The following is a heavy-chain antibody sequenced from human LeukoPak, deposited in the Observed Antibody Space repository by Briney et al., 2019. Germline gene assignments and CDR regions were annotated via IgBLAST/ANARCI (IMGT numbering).Heavy chain of an antibody. Sequence: GASVKVSCKASGGTFSSYAISWVRQAPGQGLEWMGRIIPILGMANYAQKFQGRVTITADKSTSTAYMELSSLRSEDTAVYYCARNGDREQPYYFDYWGQGTLVTVSS. V-gene: IGHV1-69*04. J-gene: IGHJ4*02. CDR1: GGTFSSYA. D-gene: IGHD1-26*01. CDR2: IIPILGMA. CDR3: ARNGDREQPYYFDY.